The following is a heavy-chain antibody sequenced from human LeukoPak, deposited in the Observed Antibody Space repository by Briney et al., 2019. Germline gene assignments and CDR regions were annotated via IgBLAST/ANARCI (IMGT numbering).Heavy chain of an antibody. V-gene: IGHV1-2*04. D-gene: IGHD2-8*01. J-gene: IGHJ5*02. Sequence: ASVKVSCKASGYTFTGYYMHWVRQAPGQGLEWMGWINPNSGGTNYAQKFQGWVTMTRDTSISTAYMELSRLRSDDTAVYYCARSGHRGLYCTNGVCYGPNWFDPWGQGTLVTVSS. CDR1: GYTFTGYY. CDR2: INPNSGGT. CDR3: ARSGHRGLYCTNGVCYGPNWFDP.